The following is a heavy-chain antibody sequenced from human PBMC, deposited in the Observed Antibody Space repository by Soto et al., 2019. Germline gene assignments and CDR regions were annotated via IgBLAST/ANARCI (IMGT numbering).Heavy chain of an antibody. J-gene: IGHJ5*02. CDR1: GYSFTSYW. CDR3: ARQDYNWNDAGSWFDP. D-gene: IGHD1-1*01. V-gene: IGHV5-51*01. CDR2: IYPGDSDT. Sequence: GESLKISCKGSGYSFTSYWIGWVRQMPGKGLEWMGIIYPGDSDTRYSPSFQGQVTISADKSISTAYLQWSSLKASDTAMYYCARQDYNWNDAGSWFDPWGQGTLVTVSS.